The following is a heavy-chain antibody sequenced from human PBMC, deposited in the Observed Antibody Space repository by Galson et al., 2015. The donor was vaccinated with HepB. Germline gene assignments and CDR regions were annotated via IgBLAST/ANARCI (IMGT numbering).Heavy chain of an antibody. CDR2: ISQDGVGT. CDR3: AKALHQWLIRGAGCDY. J-gene: IGHJ4*02. Sequence: SLRLSCAASGFTFSNHAMAWVRQAPGKGLEWVSSISQDGVGTFYADSVKGRFTISRDNSKNTLLLQMNSLRVEDTAVYYCAKALHQWLIRGAGCDYWGQGTLVTVSS. V-gene: IGHV3-23*01. CDR1: GFTFSNHA. D-gene: IGHD6-19*01.